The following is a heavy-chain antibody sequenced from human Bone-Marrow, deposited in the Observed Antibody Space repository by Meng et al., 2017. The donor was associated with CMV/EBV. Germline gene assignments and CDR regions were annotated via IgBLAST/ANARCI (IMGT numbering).Heavy chain of an antibody. CDR3: ARENWNYVGGGGY. J-gene: IGHJ4*02. CDR1: GGTFSSYA. D-gene: IGHD1-7*01. CDR2: IIPIFGTA. V-gene: IGHV1-69*05. Sequence: SVKVSCKASGGTFSSYAISWVRQAPGQGLEWMGGIIPIFGTANYAQKFQGRVTITTDESTSTAYMELSSLRSEDTAVYYCARENWNYVGGGGYWGQGTLVTVSS.